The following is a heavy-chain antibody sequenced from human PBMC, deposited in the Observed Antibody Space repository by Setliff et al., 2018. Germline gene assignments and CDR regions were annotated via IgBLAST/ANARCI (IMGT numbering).Heavy chain of an antibody. CDR1: GFSFSTYS. J-gene: IGHJ4*02. V-gene: IGHV3-7*03. D-gene: IGHD6-25*01. CDR2: IKEDGSLK. CDR3: TRGPHITATTY. Sequence: GGSLRLSCEASGFSFSTYSMTWVRQAPGKGLEWVANIKEDGSLKHYVDSVKGRFTISRDNVKNSLSLQMNSLRAEDTAVYYCTRGPHITATTYWGQGTLVTVSS.